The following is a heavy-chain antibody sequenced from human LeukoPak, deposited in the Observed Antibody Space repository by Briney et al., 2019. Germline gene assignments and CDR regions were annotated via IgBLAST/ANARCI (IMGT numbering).Heavy chain of an antibody. J-gene: IGHJ4*02. Sequence: GGSLRLSCAASGFKFSNNSMNWVRQAPGKGLEWVSFISTSSSYIYYADSVKGRFTISRDNAKNSLYLQMNSLRAEDTAVYYCARASSSWYYFDYWGQGTLVTVSS. V-gene: IGHV3-21*01. CDR3: ARASSSWYYFDY. CDR1: GFKFSNNS. D-gene: IGHD6-13*01. CDR2: ISTSSSYI.